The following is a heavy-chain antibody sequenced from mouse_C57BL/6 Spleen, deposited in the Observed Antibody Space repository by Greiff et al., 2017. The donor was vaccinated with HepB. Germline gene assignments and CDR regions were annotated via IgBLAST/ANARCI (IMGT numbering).Heavy chain of an antibody. CDR2: ISNLAYSI. CDR3: ARRGDYYGSSYWYFDV. J-gene: IGHJ1*03. CDR1: GFTFSDYG. D-gene: IGHD1-1*01. V-gene: IGHV5-15*04. Sequence: EVKLVESGGGLVQPGGSLKLSCAASGFTFSDYGMAWVRQAPRKGPEWVAFISNLAYSIYYADTVTGRFTISRKNAKNTLYLEMSSLRSEDTAMYYCARRGDYYGSSYWYFDVWGTGTTVTVSS.